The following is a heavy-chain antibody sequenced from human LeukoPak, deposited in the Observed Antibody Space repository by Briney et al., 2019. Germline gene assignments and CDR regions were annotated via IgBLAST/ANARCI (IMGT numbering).Heavy chain of an antibody. Sequence: GGSLRLSCAASGFTFSNARXXXXRQAPGKGLXXXXXXXXKADGGTTDYAAPVKVRFTISRDDSKNTLYLHLNSLKTEDAAIYDCTTAPPVGWELPVTNDYWGQGTLVTVSS. J-gene: IGHJ4*02. D-gene: IGHD1-26*01. V-gene: IGHV3-15*01. CDR1: GFTFSNAR. CDR2: XXXKADGGTT. CDR3: TTAPPVGWELPVTNDY.